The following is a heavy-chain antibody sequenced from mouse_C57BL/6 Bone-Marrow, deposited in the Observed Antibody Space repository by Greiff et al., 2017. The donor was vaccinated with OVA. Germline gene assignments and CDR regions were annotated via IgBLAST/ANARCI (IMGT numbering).Heavy chain of an antibody. J-gene: IGHJ1*03. V-gene: IGHV7-1*01. D-gene: IGHD2-1*01. Sequence: DVKLVDSGGGLVQSGRSLRLSCATSGFTFSDFYMEWVRQAPGKGLEWIAASRNKANDYTTEYSASVKGRFIVSRDTSQSILYLQMNALRAEDTAIYYCARDAYGNYGYFDVWGTGTTVTVSS. CDR3: ARDAYGNYGYFDV. CDR2: SRNKANDYTT. CDR1: GFTFSDFY.